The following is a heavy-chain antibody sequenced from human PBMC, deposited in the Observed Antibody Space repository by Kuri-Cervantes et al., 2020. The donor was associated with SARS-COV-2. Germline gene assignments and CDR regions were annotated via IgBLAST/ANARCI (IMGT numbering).Heavy chain of an antibody. J-gene: IGHJ4*02. CDR3: ARGEAARGLMVVFKWRGAGPLHF. D-gene: IGHD3-10*01. CDR2: LNTNTGGT. V-gene: IGHV1-2*04. Sequence: ASVKVSCKASGYALTDYYIHWVRQAPGQGLEWMGWLNTNTGGTNYAQKFQGWVTMTRDTSLTTAYMELTRLTSDDSAVYFCARGEAARGLMVVFKWRGAGPLHFWGQGTLVTVSS. CDR1: GYALTDYY.